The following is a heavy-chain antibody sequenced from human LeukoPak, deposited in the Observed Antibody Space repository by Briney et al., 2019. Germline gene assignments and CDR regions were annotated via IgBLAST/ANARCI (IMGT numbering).Heavy chain of an antibody. CDR2: IYYSGST. CDR1: GGSISSYY. CDR3: ARGAPYYDFWSGYSPFGWFDP. V-gene: IGHV4-59*01. D-gene: IGHD3-3*01. Sequence: PSETLSLTRTVSGGSISSYYWSWIRQPPGKGLEWIGYIYYSGSTNYNPSLKSRVTISVDTSKNQLSLKLSSVTAADTAVYYCARGAPYYDFWSGYSPFGWFDPWGQGTLVTVSS. J-gene: IGHJ5*02.